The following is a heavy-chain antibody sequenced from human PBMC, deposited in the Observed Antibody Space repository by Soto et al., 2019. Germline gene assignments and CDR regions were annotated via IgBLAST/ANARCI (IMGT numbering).Heavy chain of an antibody. V-gene: IGHV4-34*01. J-gene: IGHJ6*02. CDR1: GGSFSGYY. CDR3: ARTGGMDV. Sequence: QVQLQQWGAGLLKPSESLSLTCAVYGGSFSGYYWSWLRQPPGKGPEWIGEINYSGSTKYNPSLESRVTISVDTSKNQFSLKLNSVSAADTAVYYCARTGGMDVWSQGATVTVSS. CDR2: INYSGST.